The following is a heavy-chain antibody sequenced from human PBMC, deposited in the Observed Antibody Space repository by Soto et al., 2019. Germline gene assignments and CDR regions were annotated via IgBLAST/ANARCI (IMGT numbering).Heavy chain of an antibody. V-gene: IGHV4-4*07. D-gene: IGHD3-10*01. CDR3: ARDREGYYYGSGSYSSLWGALRGGPLAYYYYGMDV. J-gene: IGHJ6*02. CDR2: IYTSGST. CDR1: GGSISSYY. Sequence: KSSETLSLSCTVSGGSISSYYWSWIRQPAGKGLEWIGRIYTSGSTNYNPSLKSRVTMSVDTSKNQFSLKLSSVTAADTAVYYCARDREGYYYGSGSYSSLWGALRGGPLAYYYYGMDVWGQGTTVTVSS.